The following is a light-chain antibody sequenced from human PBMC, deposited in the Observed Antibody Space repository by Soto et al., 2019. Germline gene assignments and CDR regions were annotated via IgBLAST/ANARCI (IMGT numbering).Light chain of an antibody. CDR3: QQYGSSPRT. V-gene: IGKV3-20*01. CDR2: GAS. Sequence: EIVLTQSPGTLSLSPGERATLCCRASQSVSSSYLAWYQQKPGQAPRLXIYGASSRATGIPDRFSGIVSGTDLTITISRLEPEDVEVDDGQQYGSSPRTFGQGTKVDIK. J-gene: IGKJ1*01. CDR1: QSVSSSY.